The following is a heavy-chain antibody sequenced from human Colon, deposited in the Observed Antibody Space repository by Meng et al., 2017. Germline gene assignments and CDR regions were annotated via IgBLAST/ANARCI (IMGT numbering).Heavy chain of an antibody. V-gene: IGHV3-74*01. Sequence: EVQLVESGGGLVQPGGSLRLSCEASGFTFSNDWMHWVRQVPGKGLVWVSRIKSDGSGTDYADSVKGRFIISRDNAKNTLYLQMNSLTAEDTAVYFCARGLDSYGSIYFGYWGRGTLVTVSS. CDR1: GFTFSNDW. CDR3: ARGLDSYGSIYFGY. CDR2: IKSDGSGT. J-gene: IGHJ4*02. D-gene: IGHD5-18*01.